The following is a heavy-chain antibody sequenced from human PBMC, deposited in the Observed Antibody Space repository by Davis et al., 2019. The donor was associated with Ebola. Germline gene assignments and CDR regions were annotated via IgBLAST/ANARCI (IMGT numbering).Heavy chain of an antibody. Sequence: PGGSLRLSCAASGFPFGSYWMHWVRHAPGKGLVWVSRINSDGSTRTYADSVKGRFTISRDNAENTLYLQMNSLRAEDTAVYYCAKTLIGGLAFDIWGQGTTVIVSS. D-gene: IGHD3-10*01. CDR3: AKTLIGGLAFDI. V-gene: IGHV3-74*01. CDR1: GFPFGSYW. J-gene: IGHJ3*02. CDR2: INSDGSTR.